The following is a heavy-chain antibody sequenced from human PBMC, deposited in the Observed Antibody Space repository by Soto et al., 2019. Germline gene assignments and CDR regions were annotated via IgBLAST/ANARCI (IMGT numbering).Heavy chain of an antibody. Sequence: QITLKESGPTLVKPTQTLTLTCTFSGFSLTTSGVGVGWIRQPPGKALEWLALIYWDDDKRYSPSLKSRPTLTKHPYKNQVFLTMTNMDPADTATYFCAHRTTTVTWWFDPWGQGTLVTVSS. J-gene: IGHJ5*02. D-gene: IGHD4-17*01. CDR3: AHRTTTVTWWFDP. CDR2: IYWDDDK. CDR1: GFSLTTSGVG. V-gene: IGHV2-5*02.